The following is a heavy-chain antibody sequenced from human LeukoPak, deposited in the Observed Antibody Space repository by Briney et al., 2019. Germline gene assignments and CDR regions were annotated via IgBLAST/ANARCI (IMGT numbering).Heavy chain of an antibody. D-gene: IGHD3-16*01. V-gene: IGHV1-2*02. CDR3: ARITSNADWDY. J-gene: IGHJ4*02. CDR2: INPNSGGT. Sequence: ASVKVSCKASVYTFTNFYIHWVRQAPGQGLEWMGWINPNSGGTNYAQKFQGRVTMTRDTSTSTVYMELSSLRSEDTAVYYCARITSNADWDYWGQGTLVTVSS. CDR1: VYTFTNFY.